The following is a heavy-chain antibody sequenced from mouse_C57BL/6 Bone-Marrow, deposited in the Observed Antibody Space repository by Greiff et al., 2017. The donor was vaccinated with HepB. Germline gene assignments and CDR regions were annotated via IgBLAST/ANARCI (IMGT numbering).Heavy chain of an antibody. CDR3: AKIGGLRRDY. CDR2: INPSSGYT. J-gene: IGHJ2*01. V-gene: IGHV1-4*01. Sequence: VQLQQSGAELARPGASVKMSCKASGYTFTSYTMHWVKQRPGQGLEWIGYINPSSGYTKYNQKFKDKATFTADKSSSTAYMQLSSLTSEDSAVYYCAKIGGLRRDYWGQGTTLTVSS. D-gene: IGHD2-2*01. CDR1: GYTFTSYT.